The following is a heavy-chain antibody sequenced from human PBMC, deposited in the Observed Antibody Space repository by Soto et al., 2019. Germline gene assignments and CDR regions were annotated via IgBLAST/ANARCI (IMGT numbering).Heavy chain of an antibody. J-gene: IGHJ5*02. CDR2: IIPILGIA. CDR3: ASHPYIIVPPDP. CDR1: GGTFIIYT. V-gene: IGHV1-69*02. D-gene: IGHD2-8*01. Sequence: SVKVSCKASGGTFIIYTISWVLQAPGQGLEWMGRIIPILGIANYAQKFQGRVTITADKSTSTAYMELSSLRSEDTAVYYCASHPYIIVPPDPWGQGTLVTVSS.